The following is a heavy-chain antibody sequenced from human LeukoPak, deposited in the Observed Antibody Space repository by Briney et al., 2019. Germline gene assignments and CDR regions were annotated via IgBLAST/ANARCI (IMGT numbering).Heavy chain of an antibody. V-gene: IGHV3-23*01. CDR1: GFTFRLYG. CDR2: ITGSGGGT. Sequence: GGSLRLSCVASGFTFRLYGMAWVRQAPGKGLEWVSAITGSGGGTYYADSVEGRFTISRDNSKNTLFLQMNSLRAEDTAVYFCAEGSNYGFGYWGQGTLVTVSS. D-gene: IGHD5-18*01. J-gene: IGHJ4*02. CDR3: AEGSNYGFGY.